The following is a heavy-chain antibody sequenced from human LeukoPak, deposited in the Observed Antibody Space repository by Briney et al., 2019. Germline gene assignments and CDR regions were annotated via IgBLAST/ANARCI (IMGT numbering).Heavy chain of an antibody. CDR2: INPNSGGT. Sequence: ASVKVSCKASGYTFTGYYMHWVRQAPGQGLEWMGWINPNSGGTNYAQKFQGRVTMTRDTSISTAYMELSRLRSDDTAVYYCARGGRDGYNLGYFDYWGQGTLVTVSS. D-gene: IGHD5-24*01. J-gene: IGHJ4*02. CDR1: GYTFTGYY. CDR3: ARGGRDGYNLGYFDY. V-gene: IGHV1-2*02.